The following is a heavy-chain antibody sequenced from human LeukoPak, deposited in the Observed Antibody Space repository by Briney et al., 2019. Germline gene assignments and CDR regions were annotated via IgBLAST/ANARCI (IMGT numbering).Heavy chain of an antibody. Sequence: ASVKVSCKASGYTFTSYDINWVRQATGQGLEWMGWMNPNSGNTGYAQKFQGRVTMTRNTSISTAYMELSSLRSEDTAVYYCAREWEQAAAGTDYYYYMDVWGKGTTVTVSS. J-gene: IGHJ6*03. V-gene: IGHV1-8*02. D-gene: IGHD6-13*01. CDR1: GYTFTSYD. CDR2: MNPNSGNT. CDR3: AREWEQAAAGTDYYYYMDV.